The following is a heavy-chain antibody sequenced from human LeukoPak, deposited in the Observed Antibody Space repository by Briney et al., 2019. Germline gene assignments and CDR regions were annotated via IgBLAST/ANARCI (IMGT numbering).Heavy chain of an antibody. CDR2: FDPEDGET. Sequence: VSVKVSCKVSGYTLTELSMHWVRQAPGKGLEWMGGFDPEDGETIYAQKFQGRVTMTEDTSTDTAYMELSSLRSEDTAVYYCATAGDSSGYYYYWGQGTLVTVSS. V-gene: IGHV1-24*01. D-gene: IGHD3-22*01. CDR1: GYTLTELS. CDR3: ATAGDSSGYYYY. J-gene: IGHJ4*02.